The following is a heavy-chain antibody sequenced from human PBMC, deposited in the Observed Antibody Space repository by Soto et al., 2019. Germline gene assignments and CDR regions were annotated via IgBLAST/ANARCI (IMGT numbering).Heavy chain of an antibody. CDR3: ASRYLEYCSSARCSAPYDY. V-gene: IGHV3-7*05. CDR1: GFTFSTYW. D-gene: IGHD2-2*01. CDR2: IKQDGSEK. J-gene: IGHJ4*02. Sequence: EVQLVESGGGLVQPGGSLRLSCAASGFTFSTYWMSWVRQAPGKGLEWVANIKQDGSEKYYVDSVKGRFTISRDNIKKSLYLQMNSLRAEDTAVYYCASRYLEYCSSARCSAPYDYWGQGTLVTVSS.